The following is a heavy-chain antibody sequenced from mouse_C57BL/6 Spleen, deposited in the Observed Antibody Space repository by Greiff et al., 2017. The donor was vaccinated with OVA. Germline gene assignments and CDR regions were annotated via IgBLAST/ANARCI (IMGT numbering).Heavy chain of an antibody. V-gene: IGHV1-81*01. CDR3: ARGLITTVVAGDYYAMDY. Sequence: VKLMESGAELARPGASVKLSCKASGYTFTSYGISWVKQRTGQGLEWIGEIYPRSGNTYYNEKFKGKATLTADKSSSTAYMELRSLTSEDSAVYFCARGLITTVVAGDYYAMDYWGQGTSVTVSS. D-gene: IGHD1-1*01. CDR1: GYTFTSYG. J-gene: IGHJ4*01. CDR2: IYPRSGNT.